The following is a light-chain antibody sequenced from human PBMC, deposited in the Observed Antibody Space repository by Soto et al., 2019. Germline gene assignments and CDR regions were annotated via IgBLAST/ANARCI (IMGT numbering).Light chain of an antibody. CDR1: SSNIGSKT. V-gene: IGLV1-44*01. Sequence: QSVLTQPPSASGTPGQRVTISCSGSSSNIGSKTVNWYQQLPGTAPKLLIYSNNQRPSGVPDRFSGSKSGTSASLAISGLQSEAEADYYCAAWDDSLNGVVFGGGTEPTVL. J-gene: IGLJ2*01. CDR2: SNN. CDR3: AAWDDSLNGVV.